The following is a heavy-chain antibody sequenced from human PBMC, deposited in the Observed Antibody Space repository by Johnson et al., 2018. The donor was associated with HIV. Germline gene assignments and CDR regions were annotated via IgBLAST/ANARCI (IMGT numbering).Heavy chain of an antibody. V-gene: IGHV3-48*03. CDR3: ARDSGGFTAFDI. CDR2: ISSSGSTI. Sequence: MQLVESGGGLVQPGGSLRLSCAASGFTVSRNYMSWVRQAPGKGLEWVSYISSSGSTIYYADSVKGRFTISRDNAKNSLYLQMNSLRAEDTAVYYCARDSGGFTAFDIWGQGTMVPVSS. CDR1: GFTVSRNY. D-gene: IGHD2-8*02. J-gene: IGHJ3*02.